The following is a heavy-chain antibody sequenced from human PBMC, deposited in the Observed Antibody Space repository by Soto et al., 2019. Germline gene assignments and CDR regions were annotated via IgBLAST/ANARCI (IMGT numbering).Heavy chain of an antibody. D-gene: IGHD1-1*01. J-gene: IGHJ4*02. CDR2: VYHSGST. Sequence: SETLSLTCTVSGGSISTYYWTWIRQPPGKGLEWLAYVYHSGSTNYNPSLKGRVTVSIDTSKNQFSLKLTSVTAADTGIYYCATDENGNLFHYWGQGTMVT. V-gene: IGHV4-59*01. CDR1: GGSISTYY. CDR3: ATDENGNLFHY.